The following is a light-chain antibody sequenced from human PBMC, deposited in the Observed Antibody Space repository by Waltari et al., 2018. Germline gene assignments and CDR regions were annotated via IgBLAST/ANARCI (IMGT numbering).Light chain of an antibody. V-gene: IGKV4-1*01. CDR1: QSILYSSNNKNY. CDR3: QQYYSSPPT. J-gene: IGKJ2*01. CDR2: WAS. Sequence: DIVMTQSPDYLAVSLGERATINCKSSQSILYSSNNKNYLAWYQQKPGQAPKLLIYWASTRESGVPDRVSGSGSGTDFTLTISSLQAEDVAVYHCQQYYSSPPTFGQGTKLEIK.